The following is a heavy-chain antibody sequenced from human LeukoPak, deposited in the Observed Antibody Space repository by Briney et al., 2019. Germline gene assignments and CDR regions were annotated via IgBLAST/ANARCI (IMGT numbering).Heavy chain of an antibody. CDR1: GFTFGDYA. CDR3: TRGPAYGDHYYFDY. CDR2: IRSKAYGWTT. D-gene: IGHD4-17*01. Sequence: GGSLRLSCTASGFTFGDYAMSWVRQAPGKGLEWVGFIRSKAYGWTTEYAASVKGRFPISRDDSKSIAYLQMNSLNPEDTAVYYCTRGPAYGDHYYFDYWGQGTLVTVSS. J-gene: IGHJ4*02. V-gene: IGHV3-49*04.